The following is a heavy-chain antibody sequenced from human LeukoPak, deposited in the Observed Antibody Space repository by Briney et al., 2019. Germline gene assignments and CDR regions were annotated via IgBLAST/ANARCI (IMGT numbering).Heavy chain of an antibody. CDR1: GFTFSSYA. Sequence: GGSLRLSCAASGFTFSSYAMNWVRQAPGKGLEWVSSLSDGDHSSFYADSVKGRFTIYRDDSQNILYLQMNNLSGDDTALYYCAFSPLGFNYGYAYWGQGTLVTVSS. V-gene: IGHV3-23*01. J-gene: IGHJ4*02. D-gene: IGHD5-18*01. CDR3: AFSPLGFNYGYAY. CDR2: LSDGDHSS.